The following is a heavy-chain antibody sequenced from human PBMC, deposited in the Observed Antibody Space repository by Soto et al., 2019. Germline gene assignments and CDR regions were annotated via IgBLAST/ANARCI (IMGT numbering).Heavy chain of an antibody. V-gene: IGHV1-18*01. CDR2: ISAYNGNT. CDR3: ARDDPTVTNWFDP. D-gene: IGHD4-17*01. CDR1: GYTFTSYG. Sequence: ASVKFCCKASGYTFTSYGISWVRQAPGQGLEWMGWISAYNGNTNYAQKLQGRVTMTTDTSTSTAYMELRSLRSDDTAVYYCARDDPTVTNWFDPWGQGTLVTVSS. J-gene: IGHJ5*02.